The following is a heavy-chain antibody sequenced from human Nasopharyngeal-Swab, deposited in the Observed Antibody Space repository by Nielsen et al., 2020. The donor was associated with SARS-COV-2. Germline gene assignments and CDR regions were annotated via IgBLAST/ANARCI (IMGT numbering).Heavy chain of an antibody. CDR3: ARDGDYYGSGSYYPRYYGMDV. CDR2: INAGNGNT. V-gene: IGHV1-3*01. D-gene: IGHD3-10*01. Sequence: WVRQAPGQRLEWMGWINAGNGNTKYSQKFQGRVTITRDTSASTVYMELSSLRSEDTAVYYCARDGDYYGSGSYYPRYYGMDVWGQGTTVTVSS. J-gene: IGHJ6*02.